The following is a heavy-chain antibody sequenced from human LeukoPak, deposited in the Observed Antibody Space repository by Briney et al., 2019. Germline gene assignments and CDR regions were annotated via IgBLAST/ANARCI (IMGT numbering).Heavy chain of an antibody. D-gene: IGHD2-2*01. V-gene: IGHV3-48*03. Sequence: GGSLRLSCAASGFTFSSYEMTWVRQAPGKGLEWVSYISSSGSTIYYADSVKGRFTISRDNAKNSLYLQMNSLRAEDTAAYYCARAYLDFDYWGQGTLVTVSS. J-gene: IGHJ4*02. CDR1: GFTFSSYE. CDR2: ISSSGSTI. CDR3: ARAYLDFDY.